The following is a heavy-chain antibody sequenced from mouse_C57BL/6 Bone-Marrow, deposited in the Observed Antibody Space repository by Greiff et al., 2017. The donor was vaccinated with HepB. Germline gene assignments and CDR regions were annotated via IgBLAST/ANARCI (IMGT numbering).Heavy chain of an antibody. CDR2: INPNNGGT. J-gene: IGHJ2*01. CDR1: GYTFTDYY. D-gene: IGHD2-14*01. V-gene: IGHV1-26*01. Sequence: EVQLQQSGPELVKPGASVKISCKASGYTFTDYYMNWVKQSHGKSLEWIGDINPNNGGTSYNQKFKGKATLTVDKSSSTAYMELRSLTSEDSAVYYCARCWYGFDYWGQGTTLTVSS. CDR3: ARCWYGFDY.